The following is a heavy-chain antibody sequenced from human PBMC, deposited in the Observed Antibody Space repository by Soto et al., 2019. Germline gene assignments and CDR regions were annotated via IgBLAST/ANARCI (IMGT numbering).Heavy chain of an antibody. V-gene: IGHV3-13*01. J-gene: IGHJ5*02. Sequence: GGSLRLSCAASGFTFSSYDIHWVRQATGKGLEWVSAIGTAGDTYYPGSVKGRFTISRENAKNSLYLQMNSLRAEDTAVYYCARGGSWYEEGNGAWFDPWGQGTLVTVSS. CDR3: ARGGSWYEEGNGAWFDP. CDR1: GFTFSSYD. CDR2: IGTAGDT. D-gene: IGHD6-13*01.